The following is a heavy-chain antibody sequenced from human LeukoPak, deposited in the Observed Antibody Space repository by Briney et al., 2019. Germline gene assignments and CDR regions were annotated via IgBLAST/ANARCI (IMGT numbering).Heavy chain of an antibody. CDR2: IPFDGSNK. Sequence: GGSLRLSCATFRFTFNTYGMHWVRQAPGKGLEWVAFIPFDGSNKYYADSVKGRFTISRDNAKNSLYLQMNSLRAEDTAVYYCARVPLQDWYFDLWGRGTLVTVSS. J-gene: IGHJ2*01. V-gene: IGHV3-30*02. CDR3: ARVPLQDWYFDL. CDR1: RFTFNTYG.